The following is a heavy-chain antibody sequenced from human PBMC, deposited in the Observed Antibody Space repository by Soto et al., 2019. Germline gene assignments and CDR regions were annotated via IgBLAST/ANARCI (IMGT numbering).Heavy chain of an antibody. Sequence: QVQLVQSGAEEKTPGASVKVSCKASGYTFTSYAMHWGRQAPGQRLEWMGWINTGNGNTKYSQTFQGRVTITRDTSASTAYMELSSLRCEDTAVYYCARVAFGESWGYYFDSWGQGTLVTVSS. V-gene: IGHV1-3*04. CDR1: GYTFTSYA. CDR2: INTGNGNT. CDR3: ARVAFGESWGYYFDS. D-gene: IGHD3-10*01. J-gene: IGHJ4*02.